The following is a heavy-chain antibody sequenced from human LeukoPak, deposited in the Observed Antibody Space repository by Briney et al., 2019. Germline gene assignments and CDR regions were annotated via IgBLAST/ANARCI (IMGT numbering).Heavy chain of an antibody. CDR1: GGSISSYY. CDR2: ISASGNT. Sequence: SETLSLTCTVSGGSISSYYWSWIQQPAGKGLEWIGRISASGNTNYNPALKSRVTMSVDTSKILFALKLSSVTAADTAVYYCAREGVATAIDYWGQGTLVTVSS. V-gene: IGHV4-4*07. D-gene: IGHD3-16*01. CDR3: AREGVATAIDY. J-gene: IGHJ4*02.